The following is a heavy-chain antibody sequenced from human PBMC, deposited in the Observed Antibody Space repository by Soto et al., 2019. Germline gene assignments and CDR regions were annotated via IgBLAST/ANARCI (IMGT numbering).Heavy chain of an antibody. CDR3: AKVLERSMITFGGVIAS. Sequence: QVQLVESGGGVVQPGRSLRLSCAASGFTFSTYGMHWVRQAPGKGLEWVAVISFDGNIKYYADSVKGRFTISRYNSKYTLYLEMDSLSAEDTAIYYCAKVLERSMITFGGVIASWGQGALVTVSS. J-gene: IGHJ5*01. CDR2: ISFDGNIK. V-gene: IGHV3-30*18. CDR1: GFTFSTYG. D-gene: IGHD3-16*01.